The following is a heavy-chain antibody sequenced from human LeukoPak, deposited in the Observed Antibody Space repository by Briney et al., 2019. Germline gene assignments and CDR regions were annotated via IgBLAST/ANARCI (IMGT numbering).Heavy chain of an antibody. V-gene: IGHV4-30-2*01. Sequence: SQTLSLTCAVSGGSISSGGYSWSWIRQPPGKGLEWIGYIYHSGSTYYNPSLKSRVTISVDRSKNQFSLKLSSVTAADTAVYYCASIDYDSSGSLFDYWGQGTTVTVSS. CDR1: GGSISSGGYS. D-gene: IGHD3-22*01. J-gene: IGHJ4*03. CDR3: ASIDYDSSGSLFDY. CDR2: IYHSGST.